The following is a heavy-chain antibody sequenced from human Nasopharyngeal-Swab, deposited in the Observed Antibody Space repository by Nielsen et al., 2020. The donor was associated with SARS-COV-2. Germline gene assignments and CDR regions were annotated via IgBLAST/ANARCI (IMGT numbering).Heavy chain of an antibody. J-gene: IGHJ4*02. D-gene: IGHD3-10*01. Sequence: GGSLRLSCAASGFSFNTYTFNWVRQAPGKGLEWVSGINSPGGTYYRDSVKGRFTISKDNSQNTLYLQMDSLRAEDTAIYYCVKDYPELVGSSSIFDYWGQGIQVTVSS. V-gene: IGHV3-23*01. CDR3: VKDYPELVGSSSIFDY. CDR1: GFSFNTYT. CDR2: INSPGGT.